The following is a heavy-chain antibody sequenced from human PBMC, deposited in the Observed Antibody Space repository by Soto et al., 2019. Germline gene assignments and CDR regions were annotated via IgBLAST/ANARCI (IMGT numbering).Heavy chain of an antibody. CDR1: GFTFSSYD. CDR3: AKGRSSWYFDL. J-gene: IGHJ2*01. CDR2: VSYDGSKT. Sequence: QVQLVESGGGVVQPGRSLRLTCAASGFTFSSYDMHWVRQAPGKGLEWVAVVSYDGSKTYYADSVKGRFSISRDNSKKTLYLQMNSLGAEDTAVYYCAKGRSSWYFDLWGRGTLVTVSS. V-gene: IGHV3-30*18.